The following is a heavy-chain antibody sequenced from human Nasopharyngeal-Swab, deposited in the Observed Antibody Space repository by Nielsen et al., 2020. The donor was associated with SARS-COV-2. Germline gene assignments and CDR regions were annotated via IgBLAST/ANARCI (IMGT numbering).Heavy chain of an antibody. J-gene: IGHJ3*02. Sequence: ASVKVSCKASGYTFINHDINWVRQSTGQGFEWMGWMSPNSGNTGYAQKFQGRVTMTRNTSTSTAYLELSSLRSDDTAVYYCARSHIVVVTDAFDIWGQGTMVTVSS. D-gene: IGHD2-21*02. CDR3: ARSHIVVVTDAFDI. CDR1: GYTFINHD. CDR2: MSPNSGNT. V-gene: IGHV1-8*01.